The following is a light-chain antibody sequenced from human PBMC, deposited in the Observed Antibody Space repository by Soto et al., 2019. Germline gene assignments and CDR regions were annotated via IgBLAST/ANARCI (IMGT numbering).Light chain of an antibody. Sequence: SALTQPASVSGSLGQSITISCTGTSSDVGGYNYVSWYQQHPGKVPKLMIYEVDNRPSGVSNRFSGSKSANTASLTISGLQADDEADYYCSSFTSSSTQVFGGGTKLTVL. CDR2: EVD. CDR3: SSFTSSSTQV. J-gene: IGLJ3*02. V-gene: IGLV2-14*01. CDR1: SSDVGGYNY.